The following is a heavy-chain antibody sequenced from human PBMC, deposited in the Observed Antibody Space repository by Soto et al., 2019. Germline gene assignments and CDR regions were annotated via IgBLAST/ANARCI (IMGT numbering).Heavy chain of an antibody. CDR1: GGIFTNNA. Sequence: QVQVVQSGAEVKKPGSSGKVSCKVSGGIFTNNAISWVRQAPGQGLEWLGGVIPLFDTAYYAQIFRGRLRISADGAKTTAYMELSGLKSADTSVYFCATGGHNDGDNFYHGMDVWGQGTTGTVS. CDR3: ATGGHNDGDNFYHGMDV. J-gene: IGHJ6*02. CDR2: VIPLFDTA. V-gene: IGHV1-69*01. D-gene: IGHD2-21*02.